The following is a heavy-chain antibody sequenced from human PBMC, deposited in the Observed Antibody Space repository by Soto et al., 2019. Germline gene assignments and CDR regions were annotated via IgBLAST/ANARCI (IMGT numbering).Heavy chain of an antibody. CDR2: ISAYNGNT. V-gene: IGHV1-18*01. Sequence: GASVKVSCKASGYTFTSYSISWVRQAPGQGLEWMGWISAYNGNTNYAQKLQGRVTMTTDTSTSTAYMELRSLRSDDTAVYYCARARGDVLRFLEWLPTSGFDPWGQGTLVTVSS. CDR3: ARARGDVLRFLEWLPTSGFDP. CDR1: GYTFTSYS. J-gene: IGHJ5*02. D-gene: IGHD3-3*01.